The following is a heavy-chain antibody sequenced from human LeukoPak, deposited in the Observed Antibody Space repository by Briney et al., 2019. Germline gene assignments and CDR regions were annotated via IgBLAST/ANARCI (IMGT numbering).Heavy chain of an antibody. CDR2: IYYSGNT. V-gene: IGHV4-31*03. CDR1: GGSISSAGYY. Sequence: SETLSLTCTVSGGSISSAGYYWSWIRQHPGKGLEWIGYIYYSGNTYYNSSLKSRVTISVDTSKNQFSLKLSSVTAADTAVYHCARTPPYDSSGPIRDWGQGTLVTVSS. D-gene: IGHD3-22*01. J-gene: IGHJ4*02. CDR3: ARTPPYDSSGPIRD.